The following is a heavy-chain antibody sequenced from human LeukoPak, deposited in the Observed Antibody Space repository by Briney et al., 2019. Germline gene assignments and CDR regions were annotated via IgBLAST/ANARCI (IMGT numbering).Heavy chain of an antibody. Sequence: GGSLRLSCAASGFIFSDSAMSWVRQAPGKGLEYVSSISSRSFIYYADSVKGRFTISRDNANKSLFLQMNSLRAEDTAIYYCVRITGTGWFDPWGQGTLVTVSS. D-gene: IGHD1-20*01. J-gene: IGHJ5*02. CDR2: ISSRSFI. V-gene: IGHV3-69-1*01. CDR1: GFIFSDSA. CDR3: VRITGTGWFDP.